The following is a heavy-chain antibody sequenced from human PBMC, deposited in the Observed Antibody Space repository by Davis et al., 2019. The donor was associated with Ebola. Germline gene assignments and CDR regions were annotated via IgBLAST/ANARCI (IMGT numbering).Heavy chain of an antibody. CDR3: ARDRNWGSERRRYFDL. Sequence: GGSLRLSCAGSGFTFSRYWMSWVRQAPGKGLEWVANIEQDGSEKYYVDSVKGRFTISRDNAKNSLFLQMNSLRAEDTALYYCARDRNWGSERRRYFDLWGRGTLVTVSS. CDR2: IEQDGSEK. V-gene: IGHV3-7*03. J-gene: IGHJ2*01. CDR1: GFTFSRYW. D-gene: IGHD7-27*01.